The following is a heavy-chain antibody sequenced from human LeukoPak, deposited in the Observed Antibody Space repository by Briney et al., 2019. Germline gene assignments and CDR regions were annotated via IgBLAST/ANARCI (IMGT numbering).Heavy chain of an antibody. CDR3: ANQPRYYDSSGQLDY. CDR2: ISGSGGST. D-gene: IGHD3-22*01. V-gene: IGHV3-23*01. J-gene: IGHJ4*02. CDR1: GFTFSSYA. Sequence: PGGSLRLSCAASGFTFSSYAMSWVRQAPGMGLEWVSAISGSGGSTYYADSVRGRFTISRDNSKNTLYLQMNSLRAEDTAVYYCANQPRYYDSSGQLDYWGQGTLVTVSS.